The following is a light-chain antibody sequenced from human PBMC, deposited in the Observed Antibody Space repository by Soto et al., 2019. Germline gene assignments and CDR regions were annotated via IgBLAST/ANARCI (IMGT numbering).Light chain of an antibody. J-gene: IGLJ3*02. CDR2: QND. Sequence: QSVLTQPPSVSAAPGQKVTISCSGGSSNIGANFVSWYQHLPGTAPQLHIYQNDKRPSGIPDRFSGSKSGTSATLGITGLQTGDETDYYCGTWDSALSAWVFGGGTKLTVL. CDR1: SSNIGANF. CDR3: GTWDSALSAWV. V-gene: IGLV1-51*02.